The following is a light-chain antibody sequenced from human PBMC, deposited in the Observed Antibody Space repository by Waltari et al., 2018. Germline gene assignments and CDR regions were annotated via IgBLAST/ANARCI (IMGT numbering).Light chain of an antibody. CDR2: DAS. CDR1: QGINSS. V-gene: IGKV1-13*02. J-gene: IGKJ5*01. CDR3: QQFKSFLIT. Sequence: AIQLTQSPSSLSASVGDRVTITCRASQGINSSLAWYQQKPGKAPKPLIYDASSLESGVPSRFSGSGYGTDFTLTISSLQPEDFATYYCQQFKSFLITFGQGTRLEIK.